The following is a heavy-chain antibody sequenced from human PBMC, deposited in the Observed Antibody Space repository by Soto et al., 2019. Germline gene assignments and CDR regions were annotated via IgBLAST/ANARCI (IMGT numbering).Heavy chain of an antibody. J-gene: IGHJ4*02. CDR2: IYSGGYT. CDR1: GFTVSNNY. V-gene: IGHV3-53*01. D-gene: IGHD3-10*01. CDR3: AAHAGGGGY. Sequence: EVQLVESGGGLIQPGGSLRLSCAVSGFTVSNNYMSWVRQAPGKGLEGVSVIYSGGYTAYGDSVKGRFTISRDNSKNTLYPKMNRGGGKSTGVIYCAAHAGGGGYWGQGTLVTVSS.